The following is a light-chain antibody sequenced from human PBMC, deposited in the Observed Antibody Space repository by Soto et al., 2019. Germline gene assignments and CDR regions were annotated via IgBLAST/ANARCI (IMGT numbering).Light chain of an antibody. CDR1: QSVSSK. J-gene: IGKJ4*02. CDR2: GAS. CDR3: QQYKNWPLT. V-gene: IGKV3-15*01. Sequence: IVMTQSPATLSVSXGGRATLTCRARQSVSSKLAWYPQKPARAPRLXXYGASTRAQGCPPRFSGSGSATAFTPTISSLQYEDFAVYYCQQYKNWPLTFGGGTKVDI.